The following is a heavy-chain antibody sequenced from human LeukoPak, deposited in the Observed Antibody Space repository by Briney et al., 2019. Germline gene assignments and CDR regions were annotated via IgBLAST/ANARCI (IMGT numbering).Heavy chain of an antibody. CDR1: GGSFSGYY. D-gene: IGHD2-2*01. CDR3: ARGRTDLRYCSSTSCYEPRNFDY. Sequence: SETLSVTCAVYGGSFSGYYWSWIRQPPGKGLEWIGEINHSGSTNYNPSLKSRVTISVDTSKNQFSLKLSSVTAADTAVYYCARGRTDLRYCSSTSCYEPRNFDYWGQGTLVTVSS. J-gene: IGHJ4*02. CDR2: INHSGST. V-gene: IGHV4-34*01.